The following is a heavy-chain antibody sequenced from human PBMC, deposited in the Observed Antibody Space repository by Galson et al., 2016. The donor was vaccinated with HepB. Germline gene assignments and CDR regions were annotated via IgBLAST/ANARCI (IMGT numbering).Heavy chain of an antibody. J-gene: IGHJ4*02. V-gene: IGHV4-31*03. CDR2: IYYSGST. Sequence: TLSLTCTVSGGSISSGGYYWTWIRQHPGKGLEWIGYIYYSGSTYYNPSLKSRVTISVDTSKTQFSLKLNSVTAADTAVYYCARESPYYPPSGDWGHYFDYWGQGTLVTVSS. CDR1: GGSISSGGYY. CDR3: ARESPYYPPSGDWGHYFDY. D-gene: IGHD2-21*02.